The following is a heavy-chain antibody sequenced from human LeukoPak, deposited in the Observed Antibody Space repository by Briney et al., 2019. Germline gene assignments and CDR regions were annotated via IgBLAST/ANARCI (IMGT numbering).Heavy chain of an antibody. CDR2: INPNSGGT. CDR3: ASSDYYDSSGQTRDY. J-gene: IGHJ4*02. D-gene: IGHD3-22*01. CDR1: GYTFAGHY. V-gene: IGHV1-2*06. Sequence: ASVKVSCKASGYTFAGHYIHWVRQTPGQGLQWMGRINPNSGGTNYAQKFQGRVTMTSDTSTTTAYMELSSLRSEDTAVYYCASSDYYDSSGQTRDYWGQGTLVTVSS.